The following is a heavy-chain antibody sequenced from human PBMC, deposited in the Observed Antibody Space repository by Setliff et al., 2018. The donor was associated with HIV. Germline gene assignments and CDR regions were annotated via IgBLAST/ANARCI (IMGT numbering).Heavy chain of an antibody. V-gene: IGHV4-38-2*01. CDR3: ARGIAAAEGYFDY. CDR1: GYSISSGYY. J-gene: IGHJ4*02. D-gene: IGHD6-13*01. Sequence: SETLSLTCAVSGYSISSGYYWGWIRQPPGKGLEWIGSIYHSGSTYYNPSLKSRVSISVDTSKNQFSVKLNSVTAADTAVYYCARGIAAAEGYFDYWGQGTLVTVSS. CDR2: IYHSGST.